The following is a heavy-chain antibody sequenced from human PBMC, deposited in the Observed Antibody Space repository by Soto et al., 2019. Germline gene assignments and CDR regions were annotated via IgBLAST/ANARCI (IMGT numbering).Heavy chain of an antibody. V-gene: IGHV3-7*01. Sequence: PWGSLLISCASSGFSLSPYWMNWVRQAPGKGLEWVENIKQDGSEKYYVDSVKGRFFISRDNAKNSLYLHVNSLRAEDTAIYYCARDADASGWYHYGMDVWGHGTMVTVSS. D-gene: IGHD6-19*01. CDR3: ARDADASGWYHYGMDV. J-gene: IGHJ6*01. CDR2: IKQDGSEK. CDR1: GFSLSPYW.